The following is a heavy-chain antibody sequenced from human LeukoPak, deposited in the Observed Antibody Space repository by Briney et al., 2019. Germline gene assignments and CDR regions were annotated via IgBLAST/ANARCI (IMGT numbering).Heavy chain of an antibody. CDR2: ISGSGGTT. CDR3: ARPTLAIVVVEAGGN. D-gene: IGHD2-15*01. V-gene: IGHV3-23*01. CDR1: GFTVSSNY. Sequence: PGGSLRLSCAASGFTVSSNYMSWVRQAPGKGLEWVSAISGSGGTTYYADSVKGRFTISRDNSKNTLYLQMNSLRAEDTAVYYCARPTLAIVVVEAGGNWGQGTLVTVSS. J-gene: IGHJ4*02.